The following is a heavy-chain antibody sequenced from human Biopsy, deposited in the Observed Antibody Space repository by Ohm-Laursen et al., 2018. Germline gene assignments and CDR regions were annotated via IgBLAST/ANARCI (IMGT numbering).Heavy chain of an antibody. CDR1: GFIFSNYW. CDR3: ATEVVPAGIGGHWLDP. CDR2: MNEDETIK. D-gene: IGHD2-2*01. J-gene: IGHJ5*02. V-gene: IGHV3-7*04. Sequence: SLRLSCSASGFIFSNYWMSWVRQAPGKGLEWVTNMNEDETIKNYVDSVKGRFTVSKENGKNSLYLHMNSLRAEDTAVYYCATEVVPAGIGGHWLDPWGQGTLVTVSS.